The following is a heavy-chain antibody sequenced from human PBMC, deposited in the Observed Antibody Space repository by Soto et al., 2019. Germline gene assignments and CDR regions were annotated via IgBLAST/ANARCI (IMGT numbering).Heavy chain of an antibody. V-gene: IGHV3-43*01. CDR2: VSWDGGSA. Sequence: GWSLRLSCAASGFSFEDYTMHWVRQAPGKGLEWVSLVSWDGGSAYYADSVKGRFTFSRDNSKNSLSLQMKSLRTEDSALYYCAKAGRTGLSQFDSWGRGTLVTVSS. CDR1: GFSFEDYT. J-gene: IGHJ4*02. CDR3: AKAGRTGLSQFDS. D-gene: IGHD2-8*02.